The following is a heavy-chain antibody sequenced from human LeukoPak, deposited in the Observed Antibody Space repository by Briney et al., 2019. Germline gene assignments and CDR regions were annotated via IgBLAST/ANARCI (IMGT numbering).Heavy chain of an antibody. J-gene: IGHJ4*02. CDR1: GFTFSNAW. CDR2: IKSKTDGGTT. D-gene: IGHD2-2*01. CDR3: TGPYQLPPFLDY. Sequence: AGGSLRLSCAASGFTFSNAWMSWVRQAPGKGLEWVGRIKSKTDGGTTDYAAPVKGRFTISRDDSKNTLYLQMNSLKTEDTAVYYCTGPYQLPPFLDYWGQGTLVTVSS. V-gene: IGHV3-15*01.